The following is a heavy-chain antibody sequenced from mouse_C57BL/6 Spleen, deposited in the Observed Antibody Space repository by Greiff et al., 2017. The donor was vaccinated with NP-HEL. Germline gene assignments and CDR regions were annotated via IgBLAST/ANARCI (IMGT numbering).Heavy chain of an antibody. CDR3: ARSYYGSSWDAMDY. Sequence: VKLMESGPELVKPGASVKISCKASGYAFSSSWMNWVKQRPGKGLEWIGRIYPGDGDTNYNGKFKGKATLTADKSSSTAYMQLSSLTSEDSAVYFCARSYYGSSWDAMDYWGQGTSVTVSS. CDR2: IYPGDGDT. D-gene: IGHD1-1*01. J-gene: IGHJ4*01. CDR1: GYAFSSSW. V-gene: IGHV1-82*01.